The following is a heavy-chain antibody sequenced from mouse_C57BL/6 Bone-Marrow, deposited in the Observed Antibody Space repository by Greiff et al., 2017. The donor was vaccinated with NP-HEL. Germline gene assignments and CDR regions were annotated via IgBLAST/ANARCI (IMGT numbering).Heavy chain of an antibody. J-gene: IGHJ2*01. V-gene: IGHV1-15*01. CDR1: GYTFTDYE. CDR3: TRGGVYCGCGGDY. D-gene: IGHD2-2*01. CDR2: IDPETGGT. Sequence: QVQLQQSGAELVRPGASVTLSCKASGYTFTDYEMHWVKQTPVHGLEWIGAIDPETGGTAYNQKFKGKAILTADKSSSTAYMELRSLTSEDSAVYYCTRGGVYCGCGGDYWGQGTTVTVSA.